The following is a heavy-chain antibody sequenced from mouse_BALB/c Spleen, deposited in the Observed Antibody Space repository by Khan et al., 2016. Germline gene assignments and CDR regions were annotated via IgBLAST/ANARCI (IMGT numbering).Heavy chain of an antibody. CDR3: ARGITTAPYAMDY. D-gene: IGHD1-2*01. CDR1: GDSITSGY. Sequence: EVQLQESGPSLVKPSQTLSLTCSVTGDSITSGYWNWIRKFPGNKLEYMGYISYSGSTYYNPSLKSRISITRDTSTNQYYLQLNSVTTEDTATYYCARGITTAPYAMDYWGQGTSVTVSS. CDR2: ISYSGST. J-gene: IGHJ4*01. V-gene: IGHV3-8*02.